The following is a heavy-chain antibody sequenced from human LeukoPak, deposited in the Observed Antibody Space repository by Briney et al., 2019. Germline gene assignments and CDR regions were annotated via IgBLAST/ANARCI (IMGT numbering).Heavy chain of an antibody. CDR2: IIPILGIA. V-gene: IGHV1-69*04. D-gene: IGHD2-15*01. CDR1: GGTFSSYA. CDR3: ARDSRDSDYFDY. Sequence: SVKVTCKASGGTFSSYAISWVRQAPGQGLEWMGRIIPILGIANYAQKFQGRVTITADKSTSTAYMELSSLRSEDTAVYYCARDSRDSDYFDYWGQGTLVTVSS. J-gene: IGHJ4*02.